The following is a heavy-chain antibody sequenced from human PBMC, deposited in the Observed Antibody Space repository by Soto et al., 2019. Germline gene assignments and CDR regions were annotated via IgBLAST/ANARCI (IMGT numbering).Heavy chain of an antibody. CDR2: IGTAGDT. V-gene: IGHV3-13*01. CDR1: GFTFSSYD. Sequence: PGGSLRLSCAASGFTFSSYDMHWVRQATGKGLEWVSAIGTAGDTYYPGSVKGRFTISRENAKNSLYLQMNSLRAGDTAVYYRARARWFLEWHGRYYYYYMDVWGKGTTVTVSS. D-gene: IGHD3-3*01. J-gene: IGHJ6*03. CDR3: ARARWFLEWHGRYYYYYMDV.